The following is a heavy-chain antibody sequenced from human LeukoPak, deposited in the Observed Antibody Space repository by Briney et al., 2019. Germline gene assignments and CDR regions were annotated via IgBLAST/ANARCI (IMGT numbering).Heavy chain of an antibody. J-gene: IGHJ4*02. Sequence: PGGSLRLSCAASGFTFSSYAMSWVRQAPGKGLEGVSSISGSGGNTFYADSVKGRFTISRDNSKNTLYLQMNSLRAEDTAAYHCAKGRNEDGDAALNYWGQGTLATVSS. CDR2: ISGSGGNT. CDR1: GFTFSSYA. CDR3: AKGRNEDGDAALNY. V-gene: IGHV3-23*01. D-gene: IGHD4-17*01.